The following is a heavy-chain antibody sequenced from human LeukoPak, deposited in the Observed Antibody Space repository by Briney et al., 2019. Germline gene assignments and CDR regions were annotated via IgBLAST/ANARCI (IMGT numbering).Heavy chain of an antibody. D-gene: IGHD5-24*01. Sequence: SETLSLTCTVSGGSISSYYWSWIRQPPGKGLEWIGYIYYSGSTNYNPSLKSRVTISVDTSKNQFSLKLSSVTAADTAVYYCARRRDGNYFDYWGQGTPVTVCS. CDR2: IYYSGST. V-gene: IGHV4-59*08. J-gene: IGHJ4*02. CDR1: GGSISSYY. CDR3: ARRRDGNYFDY.